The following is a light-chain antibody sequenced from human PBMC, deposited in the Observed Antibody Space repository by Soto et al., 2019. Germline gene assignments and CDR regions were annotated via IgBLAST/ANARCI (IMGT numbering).Light chain of an antibody. J-gene: IGKJ4*01. CDR1: QRVSSN. Sequence: EIVMTQSPATLSVSPGERATLSCRASQRVSSNLAWYQQKPGQAPGLLIYGASTRATGIPARFSGSGSGTEFILTIASLQSEDFPVYYCQQYHKWPLTFGGGTKVEV. V-gene: IGKV3-15*01. CDR3: QQYHKWPLT. CDR2: GAS.